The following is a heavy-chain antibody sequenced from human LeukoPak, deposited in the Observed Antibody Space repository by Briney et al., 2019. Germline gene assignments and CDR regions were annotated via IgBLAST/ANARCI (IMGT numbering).Heavy chain of an antibody. CDR3: ARGFGVDDYFDY. Sequence: GGSLRLSCTASGFTFSSYWMSWVRQAPGKGLEWVANIKQDGSEKYYVDSVKGRFTISRDNAKNSLYLQMNSLRDEDTAVYYCARGFGVDDYFDYWGQGTLVTVSS. D-gene: IGHD3-16*01. V-gene: IGHV3-7*01. CDR2: IKQDGSEK. CDR1: GFTFSSYW. J-gene: IGHJ4*02.